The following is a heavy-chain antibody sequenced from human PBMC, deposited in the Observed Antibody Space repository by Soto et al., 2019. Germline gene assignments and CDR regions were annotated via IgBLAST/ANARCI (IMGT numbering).Heavy chain of an antibody. CDR1: GYSFTSYW. Sequence: GESLKSSCKGSGYSFTSYWIGWVRQMHGKGLEWMGIIYPGDSDTRYSPSFQGQVTISADKSISTAYLQWSSLKASDTAMYYCARRYYYDSSGYSFYFDYWGQGTLVTVSS. CDR3: ARRYYYDSSGYSFYFDY. CDR2: IYPGDSDT. V-gene: IGHV5-51*01. D-gene: IGHD3-22*01. J-gene: IGHJ4*02.